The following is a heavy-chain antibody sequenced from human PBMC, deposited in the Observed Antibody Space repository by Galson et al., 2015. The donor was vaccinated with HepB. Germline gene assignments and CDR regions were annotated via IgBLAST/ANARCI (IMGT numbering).Heavy chain of an antibody. CDR1: GFTFDDYA. CDR3: AKVQGTGYDSSGLNYFDY. CDR2: ISWNSGSI. V-gene: IGHV3-9*01. J-gene: IGHJ4*02. Sequence: LRLSCAASGFTFDDYAMHWVRQAPGKGLEWVSGISWNSGSIGYADSVKGRFTISRDNAKNSLYLQMNSLRAEDTALYYCAKVQGTGYDSSGLNYFDYWGQGTLVTVSS. D-gene: IGHD3-22*01.